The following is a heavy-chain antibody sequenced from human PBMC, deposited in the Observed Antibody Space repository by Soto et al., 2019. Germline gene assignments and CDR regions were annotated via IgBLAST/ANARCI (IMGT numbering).Heavy chain of an antibody. D-gene: IGHD3-10*01. CDR2: VYNSGIT. J-gene: IGHJ4*02. V-gene: IGHV4-59*01. CDR3: ARGSSFTYYFDY. Sequence: SETLSLTCTVSGGSINDYYWGWIRQSPGKGLEWIGYVYNSGITNYNPSLRSRVTISVDTSKTQFSLRLSSVTAADTAVYFCARGSSFTYYFDYWGQGTLVTVSS. CDR1: GGSINDYY.